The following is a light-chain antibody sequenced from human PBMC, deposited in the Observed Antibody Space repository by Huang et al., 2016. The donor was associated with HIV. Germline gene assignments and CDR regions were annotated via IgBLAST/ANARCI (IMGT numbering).Light chain of an antibody. CDR1: QSVRSS. V-gene: IGKV3-11*01. Sequence: EIVLTQSPATLSLSPGERATLAYRASQSVRSSVAWYTQKPGQAPRLSISEASKRATCIPARFSGSGSGTDFTLTSSNLHSEDFAVYYCQQRGAWPLTFGGGTKVEI. CDR2: EAS. J-gene: IGKJ4*01. CDR3: QQRGAWPLT.